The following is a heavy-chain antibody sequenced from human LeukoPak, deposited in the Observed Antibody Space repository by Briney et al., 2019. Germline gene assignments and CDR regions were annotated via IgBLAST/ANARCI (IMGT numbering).Heavy chain of an antibody. V-gene: IGHV3-33*01. CDR3: ARAETIQTYFDY. CDR2: IWSDGSNK. D-gene: IGHD1-1*01. J-gene: IGHJ4*02. CDR1: GFTFSNYG. Sequence: GGSLRLSCAASGFTFSNYGMHWVRQAPGKGLEWVAVIWSDGSNKHYADSARGRFTISRDNSKNTLYLQMNSLRAEDTAVYYCARAETIQTYFDYWGQGTLVTVSS.